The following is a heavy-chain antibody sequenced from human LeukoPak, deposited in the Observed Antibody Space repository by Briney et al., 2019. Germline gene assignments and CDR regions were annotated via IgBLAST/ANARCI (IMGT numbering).Heavy chain of an antibody. CDR1: GYTFTSYA. V-gene: IGHV1-3*01. CDR3: AREWGRDNWFDP. J-gene: IGHJ5*02. D-gene: IGHD7-27*01. CDR2: INAGNGNT. Sequence: ASVKVSCKASGYTFTSYAMHWVRQAPGQRLEWMGRINAGNGNTKYSQKFQGRVTITRDTSASTAYMELSSLRSEDTAVYYCAREWGRDNWFDPWGQGTLVTVSS.